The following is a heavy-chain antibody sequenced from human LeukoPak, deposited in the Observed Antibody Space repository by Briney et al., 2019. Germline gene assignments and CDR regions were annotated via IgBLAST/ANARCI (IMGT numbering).Heavy chain of an antibody. D-gene: IGHD3-16*01. CDR2: IIPIFGTA. J-gene: IGHJ3*02. CDR3: ARADVWGPRRAFDI. V-gene: IGHV1-69*13. Sequence: SVKVSCKASGYTFSNYAISWVRQAPGQGLEWMGGIIPIFGTANYAQKFQGRVTITADESTSTAYMELSSLRSEDTAVYYCARADVWGPRRAFDIWGQGTMVTVSS. CDR1: GYTFSNYA.